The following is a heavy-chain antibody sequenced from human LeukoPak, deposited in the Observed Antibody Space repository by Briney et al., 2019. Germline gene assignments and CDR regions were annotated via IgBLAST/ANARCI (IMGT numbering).Heavy chain of an antibody. V-gene: IGHV1-2*02. CDR1: GYTFTGYY. J-gene: IGHJ4*02. CDR2: INPNSGGT. Sequence: ASVKVSCKASGYTFTGYYIHWVRQAPGQGLAWMGWINPNSGGTYYAQKFQGRVTMTRDTSISTAYMELNRLTSDDTAVYYCARAGGYSSGWIDYWGQGTPVTVSS. D-gene: IGHD6-19*01. CDR3: ARAGGYSSGWIDY.